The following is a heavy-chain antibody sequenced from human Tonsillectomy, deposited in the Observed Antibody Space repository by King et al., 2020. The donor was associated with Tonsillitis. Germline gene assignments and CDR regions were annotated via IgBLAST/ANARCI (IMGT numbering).Heavy chain of an antibody. Sequence: VQLVESGGGVVQPGRSLRLSCAASGFTFSSYGMHWVRQAPGKGLEWVAVIWYDGSNEYYADSVKGRFTISRDNSKNTLYLQMNSLRAEDTAVYYCARAHGPFWGGNDAFDLWGQGTMVTVSS. V-gene: IGHV3-33*08. J-gene: IGHJ3*01. CDR2: IWYDGSNE. CDR3: ARAHGPFWGGNDAFDL. CDR1: GFTFSSYG. D-gene: IGHD3-3*01.